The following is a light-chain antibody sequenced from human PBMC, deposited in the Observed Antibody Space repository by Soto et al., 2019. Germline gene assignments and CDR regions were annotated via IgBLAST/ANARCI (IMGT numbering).Light chain of an antibody. V-gene: IGKV1-27*01. Sequence: DIQMTQSPSSLSASVGDRVTITCRASQGISNYLAWYQQKPGKVPKLLIYAASTLQSGVPSRFSGSGSGNXXXLTXXTLQPEDVXXYYCPKYNTAPWTFGQGTKVDIK. J-gene: IGKJ1*01. CDR1: QGISNY. CDR2: AAS. CDR3: PKYNTAPWT.